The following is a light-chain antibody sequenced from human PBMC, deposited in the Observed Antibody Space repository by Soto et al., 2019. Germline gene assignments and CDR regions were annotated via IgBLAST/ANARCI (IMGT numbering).Light chain of an antibody. V-gene: IGLV1-47*01. CDR3: AAWDDSLSGWV. Sequence: QAVVTQPPSTSGTPGQRVTISCSGSSSNIGSSYVYWYQQLPGTAPKLLIYKNNARPSGVPDRFSGSKSGTSASLAISGPRSEDEADYYCAAWDDSLSGWVFGGGTKLTVL. J-gene: IGLJ3*02. CDR2: KNN. CDR1: SSNIGSSY.